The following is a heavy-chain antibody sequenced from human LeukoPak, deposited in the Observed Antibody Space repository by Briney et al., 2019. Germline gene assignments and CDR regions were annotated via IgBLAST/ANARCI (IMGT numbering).Heavy chain of an antibody. Sequence: PGGSLRLSCAASGFTFDDYAMHWVRQAPGKGLEWVSLISWDGGSTYYADSVKGRFTISRDNSKNSLYLQVNSLRAEDTALYYCARSYVSYYYDPWPSSDYWGQGTLVTASS. CDR3: ARSYVSYYYDPWPSSDY. J-gene: IGHJ4*02. CDR2: ISWDGGST. D-gene: IGHD1-26*01. V-gene: IGHV3-43D*04. CDR1: GFTFDDYA.